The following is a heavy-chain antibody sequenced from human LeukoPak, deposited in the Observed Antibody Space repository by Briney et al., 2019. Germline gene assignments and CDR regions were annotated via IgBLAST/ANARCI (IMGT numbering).Heavy chain of an antibody. D-gene: IGHD2-21*01. J-gene: IGHJ4*02. CDR2: IYYSGST. CDR3: ASRSPPGETGYFDY. V-gene: IGHV4-59*12. CDR1: GGSISSYY. Sequence: SETLSLTCTVSGGSISSYYWSWIRQPPGKGLEWIGYIYYSGSTNYNPSLKSRVTISVDTSKNQFSLTLNCVTGADTAVYYCASRSPPGETGYFDYWGQGTLVTVSA.